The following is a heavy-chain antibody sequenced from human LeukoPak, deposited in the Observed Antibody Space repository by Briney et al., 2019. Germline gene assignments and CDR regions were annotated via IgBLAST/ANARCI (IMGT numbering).Heavy chain of an antibody. Sequence: GGSLRLSCAASGFTFSSYWMSWVRQAPGKGLEWVANIKQDGSEKYYVDPVKGRFTISRDNSKNTLYLQMNSLRAEDTAVYYCAKAGPSIAVAGTGGDYWGQGTLVTVSS. D-gene: IGHD6-19*01. CDR3: AKAGPSIAVAGTGGDY. CDR1: GFTFSSYW. V-gene: IGHV3-7*03. J-gene: IGHJ4*02. CDR2: IKQDGSEK.